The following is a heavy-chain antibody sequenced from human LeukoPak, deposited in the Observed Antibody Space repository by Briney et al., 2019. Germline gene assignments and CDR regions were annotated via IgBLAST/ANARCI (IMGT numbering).Heavy chain of an antibody. D-gene: IGHD3-9*01. CDR3: ARVPGVYYDILTGYGSGWFDP. CDR1: GGSISSYY. Sequence: PSETLSLTCTVSGGSISSYYWSWIRQPPGKGLEWIGYIYYSGSTNYNPSLKSRVTISVDTSRNQFSLKVRSVTAADTAVYYCARVPGVYYDILTGYGSGWFDPWGQGTLVTVPS. J-gene: IGHJ5*02. CDR2: IYYSGST. V-gene: IGHV4-59*08.